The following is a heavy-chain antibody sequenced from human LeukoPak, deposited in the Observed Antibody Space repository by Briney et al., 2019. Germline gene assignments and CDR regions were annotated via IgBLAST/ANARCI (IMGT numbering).Heavy chain of an antibody. V-gene: IGHV1-18*01. CDR3: ARLSYEGDGH. D-gene: IGHD3-16*01. Sequence: ASVKLSCKASGYTFTTYRITWVRQAPGQGLEWMGWYSGFNDDTNYAQKFQGRVIMTTDKSTSTAYLELRSLTPDDTAVYYCARLSYEGDGHWGQGTLVIVSS. CDR2: YSGFNDDT. CDR1: GYTFTTYR. J-gene: IGHJ4*02.